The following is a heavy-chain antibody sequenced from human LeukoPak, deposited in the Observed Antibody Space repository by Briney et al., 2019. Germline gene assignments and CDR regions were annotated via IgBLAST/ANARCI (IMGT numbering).Heavy chain of an antibody. CDR2: IIPIFGTA. D-gene: IGHD2-2*01. CDR1: GGTFSSYA. CDR3: ARVRLGYCSSTSCSVRYYYGMDV. V-gene: IGHV1-69*13. J-gene: IGHJ6*02. Sequence: ASVKVSCKASGGTFSSYAISWVRQAPGQGLEWMGGIIPIFGTANYAQKFQGRVTTTADESTSTAYMELSSLRSEDTAVYYCARVRLGYCSSTSCSVRYYYGMDVWGQGTTVTVSS.